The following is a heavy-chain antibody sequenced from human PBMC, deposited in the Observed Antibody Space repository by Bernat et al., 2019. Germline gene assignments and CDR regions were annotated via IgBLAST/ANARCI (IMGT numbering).Heavy chain of an antibody. V-gene: IGHV3-30*14. CDR1: GFTFSSYA. J-gene: IGHJ4*02. D-gene: IGHD6-19*01. CDR2: ISYDGSNK. Sequence: QVQLVESGGGVVQPGRSLRLSCAASGFTFSSYAMHWVRQAPCKGLEWVAVISYDGSNKYYADSVKGRFTISRDNSKNTLYLQMNSLKAEDTAVYYCARGRGSGWYSGDYWGQGTLVTVSS. CDR3: ARGRGSGWYSGDY.